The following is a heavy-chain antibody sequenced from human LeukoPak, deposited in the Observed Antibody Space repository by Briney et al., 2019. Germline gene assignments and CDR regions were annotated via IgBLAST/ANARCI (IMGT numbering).Heavy chain of an antibody. V-gene: IGHV4-59*01. D-gene: IGHD3-9*01. CDR3: ARERYDILTGYHNFDY. CDR1: GGSISSYY. CDR2: IYYSGST. J-gene: IGHJ4*02. Sequence: ETPSLTCTVSGGSISSYYWSWIRQPPGKGLEWIGYIYYSGSTNYNPSLKSRVTISVDTSKNQFSLKLSSVTAADTAVYYCARERYDILTGYHNFDYWGQGTLFTVSS.